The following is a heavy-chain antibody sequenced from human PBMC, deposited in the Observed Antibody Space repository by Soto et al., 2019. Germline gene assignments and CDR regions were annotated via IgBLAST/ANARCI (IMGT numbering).Heavy chain of an antibody. V-gene: IGHV3-33*01. CDR3: ARDGPDSSGWYSSSVYYYYGMDV. D-gene: IGHD6-19*01. CDR2: IWYDGSNK. CDR1: GFTFSSYG. J-gene: IGHJ6*02. Sequence: PGGSLRLSCAASGFTFSSYGMHWVRQAPGKGLEWVAVIWYDGSNKYYADSVKGRFTISRDNSKNTLYLQMNSLRAEDTAVYYCARDGPDSSGWYSSSVYYYYGMDVWGQGTTVTVSS.